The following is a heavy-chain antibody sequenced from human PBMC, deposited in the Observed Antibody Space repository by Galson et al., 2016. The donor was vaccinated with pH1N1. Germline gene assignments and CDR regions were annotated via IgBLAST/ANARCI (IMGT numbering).Heavy chain of an antibody. V-gene: IGHV4-4*02. D-gene: IGHD3-22*01. J-gene: IGHJ4*02. Sequence: SETLSLTCVVSSGSINSSNWWGWVRQPPGKGLEWIGEIFHTGSTNYNPSLKSRVAISIDKSKNHFSLNLRSLIAADTAVYFCARGYSASRNYSHYFDYWGLGTLVTVSS. CDR2: IFHTGST. CDR3: ARGYSASRNYSHYFDY. CDR1: SGSINSSNW.